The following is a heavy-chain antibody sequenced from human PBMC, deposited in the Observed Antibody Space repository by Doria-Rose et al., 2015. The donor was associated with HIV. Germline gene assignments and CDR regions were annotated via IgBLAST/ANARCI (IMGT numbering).Heavy chain of an antibody. V-gene: IGHV2-26*01. J-gene: IGHJ4*02. Sequence: QITLKESGPVLVKPTETLTLTCTVSGVSLSSPGMGVSWIRQPPGKALEWLANIFTDDERSYKTSLNSRITISRGASKSQVVLTMTDMDPVDTATYYCARIKSSRWYHKYYFDFWGQGTLVIVSA. CDR3: ARIKSSRWYHKYYFDF. CDR2: IFTDDER. D-gene: IGHD6-13*01. CDR1: GVSLSSPGMG.